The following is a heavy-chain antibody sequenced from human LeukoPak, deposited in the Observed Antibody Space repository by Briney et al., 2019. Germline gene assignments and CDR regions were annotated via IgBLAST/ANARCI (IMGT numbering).Heavy chain of an antibody. J-gene: IGHJ6*02. CDR3: ATYTHWVAGDV. Sequence: GGSLRLSCAASGFPFSESWMSWVRQAPGKGLEWVANMNQDGSEKDYVDSVKGRFTISRDNARESLYLQMSSLRAEDTAVYYCATYTHWVAGDVWGHGTTVTVSS. CDR2: MNQDGSEK. D-gene: IGHD3-16*01. V-gene: IGHV3-7*01. CDR1: GFPFSESW.